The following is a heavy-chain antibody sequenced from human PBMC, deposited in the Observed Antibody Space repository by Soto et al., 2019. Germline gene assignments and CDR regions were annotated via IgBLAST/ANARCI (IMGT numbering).Heavy chain of an antibody. V-gene: IGHV1-18*01. CDR3: ARGRDGDY. CDR2: ISAHNGNT. D-gene: IGHD6-6*01. CDR1: GYGFTTYG. Sequence: QVHLVQSGAEVKKPGASVKVSCKGSGYGFTTYGITWVRQAPGQGLEWMAWISAHNGNTNYAQKVQGRGTVTRDTSTSTAYMELRSLRYDDTAVYYCARGRDGDYWGQGALVTVSS. J-gene: IGHJ4*02.